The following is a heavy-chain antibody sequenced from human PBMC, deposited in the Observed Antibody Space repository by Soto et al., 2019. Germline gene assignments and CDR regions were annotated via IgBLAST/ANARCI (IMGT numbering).Heavy chain of an antibody. CDR1: GFTFSSYA. J-gene: IGHJ6*02. CDR3: AKDLTMVRGVMVFFYYGMDV. V-gene: IGHV3-23*01. CDR2: ISGSGGST. D-gene: IGHD3-10*01. Sequence: PGGSLRLSCAPSGFTFSSYAMSWVRQAPGTGLEWVSAISGSGGSTYYADSVKGRFTISRDNSKNTLYLQMNSLRAEDTAVYYCAKDLTMVRGVMVFFYYGMDVWGEGXTVTV.